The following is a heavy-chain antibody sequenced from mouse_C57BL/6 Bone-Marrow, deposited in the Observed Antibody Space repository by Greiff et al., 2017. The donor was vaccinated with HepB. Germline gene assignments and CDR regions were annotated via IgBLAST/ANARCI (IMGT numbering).Heavy chain of an antibody. CDR2: ISSGGSYT. D-gene: IGHD2-2*01. V-gene: IGHV5-6*01. CDR3: ARHGGYEGFAY. J-gene: IGHJ3*01. CDR1: GFTFSSYG. Sequence: EVQGVESGGDLVKPGGSLKLSCAASGFTFSSYGMSWVRQTPDKRLEWVATISSGGSYTYYPDSVKGRFTISRDNAKNTLYLQMSSLKSEDTAMYYCARHGGYEGFAYWGQGTLVTVSA.